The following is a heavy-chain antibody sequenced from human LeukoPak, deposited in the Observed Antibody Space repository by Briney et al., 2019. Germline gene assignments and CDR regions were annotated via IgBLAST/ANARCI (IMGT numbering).Heavy chain of an antibody. CDR1: GFTFSSYS. CDR3: ARDHEEGFSH. Sequence: GGSLRLSCAASGFTFSSYSMNWVRQAPGKGLEWVSSISSSGSYIYYADSVKGRFTISRDNAKNSLYLQMNSLRAEDTAVYYCARDHEEGFSHWGQGTLVTVSS. D-gene: IGHD2/OR15-2a*01. J-gene: IGHJ4*02. V-gene: IGHV3-21*01. CDR2: ISSSGSYI.